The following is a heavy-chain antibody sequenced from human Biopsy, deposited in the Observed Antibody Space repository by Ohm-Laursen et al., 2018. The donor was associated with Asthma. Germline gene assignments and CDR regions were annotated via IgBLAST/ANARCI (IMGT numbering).Heavy chain of an antibody. V-gene: IGHV4-34*01. CDR3: ARGPEWSGLDI. CDR2: GNHRGNT. D-gene: IGHD3-3*01. J-gene: IGHJ6*02. CDR1: GLSSSGYY. Sequence: SETLSLTCRMSGLSSSGYYWTWIRQPQGKGLEWIGEGNHRGNTNINPTLKSRFTISKDKSANEFSLKMRSVTAADTAIYYSARGPEWSGLDIWFQGTTVTVSS.